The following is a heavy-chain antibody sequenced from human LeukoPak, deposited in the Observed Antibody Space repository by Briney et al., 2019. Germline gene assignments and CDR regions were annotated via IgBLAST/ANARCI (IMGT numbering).Heavy chain of an antibody. Sequence: PSETLSLTCAVYGGSFSGYYWSWIRQPPGKGLEWIGEINHSGSTNYNPSLKSRVTISVDTSKNQFSLKLSSVTAADTAVYYCASRWIEYYDSSGYYPWGQGTLVTVSS. D-gene: IGHD3-22*01. J-gene: IGHJ5*02. CDR1: GGSFSGYY. CDR3: ASRWIEYYDSSGYYP. V-gene: IGHV4-34*01. CDR2: INHSGST.